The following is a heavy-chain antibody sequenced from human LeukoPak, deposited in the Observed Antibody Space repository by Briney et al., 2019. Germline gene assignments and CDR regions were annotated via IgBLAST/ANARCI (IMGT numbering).Heavy chain of an antibody. J-gene: IGHJ4*02. Sequence: ASVKVSCKASGYTFTSDYMHWVRQAPGQGLEWMGIINPSGGSTSYAQKFQGRVTMTRDTSTSTVYMELSSLRSEDTAVYYCARDLTASYYDSSGYYLDYWGQGTLVTVSS. CDR3: ARDLTASYYDSSGYYLDY. V-gene: IGHV1-46*01. CDR2: INPSGGST. D-gene: IGHD3-22*01. CDR1: GYTFTSDY.